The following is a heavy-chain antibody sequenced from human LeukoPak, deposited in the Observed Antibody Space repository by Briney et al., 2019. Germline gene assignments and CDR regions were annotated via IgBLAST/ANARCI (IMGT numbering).Heavy chain of an antibody. CDR1: GFTFSSYG. CDR2: IRYDGTNK. J-gene: IGHJ4*02. CDR3: ASANSGSYWRPDY. D-gene: IGHD1-26*01. V-gene: IGHV3-30*02. Sequence: PGGSLRLSCAASGFTFSSYGIHWVRQAPGKGLEWVAFIRYDGTNKYYADSVKGRFTISRDNAKNSLYLQMNSLRAEDTAVYYCASANSGSYWRPDYWGQGTLVTVSS.